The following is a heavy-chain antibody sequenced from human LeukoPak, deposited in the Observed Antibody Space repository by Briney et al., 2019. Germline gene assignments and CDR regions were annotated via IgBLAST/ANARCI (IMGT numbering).Heavy chain of an antibody. V-gene: IGHV3-30*02. CDR3: AKDLEDYGVGENYFDY. J-gene: IGHJ4*02. CDR1: GFTFSSYG. CDR2: IWYDGSNK. D-gene: IGHD4-17*01. Sequence: GGSLRLSCAASGFTFSSYGMHWVRQAPGKGLEWVAVIWYDGSNKYYADSVKGRFTISRDNSKNTLYLQMNSLRAEDTAVYYCAKDLEDYGVGENYFDYWGQGTLVTVSS.